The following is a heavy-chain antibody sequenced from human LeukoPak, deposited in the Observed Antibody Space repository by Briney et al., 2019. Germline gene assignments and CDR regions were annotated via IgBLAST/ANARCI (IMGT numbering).Heavy chain of an antibody. J-gene: IGHJ4*02. CDR1: GFIFNTYW. D-gene: IGHD6-13*01. Sequence: GESLRISCKGSGFIFNTYWISWVRQMAGKGLEWMGIVDPTDSDVDYSPSFQGHVTISSDTSTSTVYLQWSSLKASDTAVYYCARRARYHSSFPLDFWGQGTQVIVSS. CDR3: ARRARYHSSFPLDF. CDR2: VDPTDSDV. V-gene: IGHV5-10-1*01.